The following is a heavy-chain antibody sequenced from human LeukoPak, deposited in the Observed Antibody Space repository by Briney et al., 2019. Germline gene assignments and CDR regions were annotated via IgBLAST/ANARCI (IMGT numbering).Heavy chain of an antibody. D-gene: IGHD1-26*01. Sequence: ASVKVSCKTSGYTFIDYYIHWVRQAPGQGLEWVGWINPSNGDTTYTEKFQGRITVTRDTSISTAYLELSRLRTNDTAVYYCARVGPTQDWGQGTLVTVSS. J-gene: IGHJ4*02. CDR2: INPSNGDT. V-gene: IGHV1-2*02. CDR3: ARVGPTQD. CDR1: GYTFIDYY.